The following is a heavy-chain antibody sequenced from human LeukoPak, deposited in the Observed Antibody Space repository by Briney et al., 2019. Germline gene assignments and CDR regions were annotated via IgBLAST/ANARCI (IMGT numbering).Heavy chain of an antibody. CDR3: ARDQTGGDSRPASRGYDAFDI. Sequence: PGGSLRLSCATSGFTFSSYGMHWVRQAPGRGLEWVAFIRYDGSNKYYADSVKGRFTISRDDSKNTLYLQMNSLRAEDTAVYYCARDQTGGDSRPASRGYDAFDIWGQGTMVTVSS. J-gene: IGHJ3*02. V-gene: IGHV3-30*02. CDR1: GFTFSSYG. CDR2: IRYDGSNK. D-gene: IGHD3-22*01.